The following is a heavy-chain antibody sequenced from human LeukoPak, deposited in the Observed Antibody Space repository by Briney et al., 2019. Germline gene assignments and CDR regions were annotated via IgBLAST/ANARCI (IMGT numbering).Heavy chain of an antibody. CDR1: GGSFSGYY. D-gene: IGHD5-24*01. CDR3: ARSNARDGYNFGY. V-gene: IGHV4-34*01. CDR2: INHGGFM. Sequence: PSETLSLTCAVYGGSFSGYYWTWIRQPPGKGLEWIGEINHGGFMKYNPSLKSRVTISVDTSKNHFSLNLSSVTAADTALYFCARSNARDGYNFGYWGQGTLVTVSS. J-gene: IGHJ4*02.